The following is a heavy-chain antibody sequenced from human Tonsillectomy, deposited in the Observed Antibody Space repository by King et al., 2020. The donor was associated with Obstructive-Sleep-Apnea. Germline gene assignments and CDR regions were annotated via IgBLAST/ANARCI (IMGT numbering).Heavy chain of an antibody. CDR3: AKDQGYSSGWYGYYFDY. J-gene: IGHJ4*02. Sequence: VQLVESGGGVVQPGRSLRLSCAASGFTFSSYGMHWVRQAPGKGLEGVAFIRYDGSNKYYADSVKGRFTISRDNSKNTLYLQMNSLRAEDTAVYYCAKDQGYSSGWYGYYFDYWGQGTLVTVSS. CDR1: GFTFSSYG. D-gene: IGHD6-19*01. CDR2: IRYDGSNK. V-gene: IGHV3-30*02.